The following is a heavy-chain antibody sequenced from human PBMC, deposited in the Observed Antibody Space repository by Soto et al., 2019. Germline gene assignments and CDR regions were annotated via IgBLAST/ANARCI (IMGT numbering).Heavy chain of an antibody. J-gene: IGHJ5*02. CDR2: IRSKANSYAT. CDR3: TRVDIWKNWFDP. CDR1: GFTFSGSA. D-gene: IGHD5-12*01. Sequence: PGGSLRLSCAASGFTFSGSAMHWVRQASGKGLEWVGRIRSKANSYATAYVASVKGRFTISRDDSKNTAYLQMNSLKTEDTAVYYCTRVDIWKNWFDPWGQGTVVTVS. V-gene: IGHV3-73*01.